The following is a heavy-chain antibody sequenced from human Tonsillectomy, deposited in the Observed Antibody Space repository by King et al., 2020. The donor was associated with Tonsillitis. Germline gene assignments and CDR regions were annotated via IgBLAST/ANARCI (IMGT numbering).Heavy chain of an antibody. CDR3: VKDEGITMVHGMDV. V-gene: IGHV3-9*01. J-gene: IGHJ6*02. CDR2: ISWNSGRT. Sequence: VQLVESGGGLVQPGRSLRLSYADSGVTFDNYAMHWVRQAPGKGLEWVSGISWNSGRTGYADSVKGRFTISRDNAKNSLYLQMNSLRAEDTALYYCVKDEGITMVHGMDVWGRGTTVTVSS. CDR1: GVTFDNYA. D-gene: IGHD3-10*01.